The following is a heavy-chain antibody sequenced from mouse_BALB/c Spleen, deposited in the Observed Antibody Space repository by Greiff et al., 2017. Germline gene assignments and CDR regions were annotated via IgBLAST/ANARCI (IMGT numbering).Heavy chain of an antibody. Sequence: EVKLQESGGGLVQPGGSLKLSCAASGFTFSSYGMSWVRQTPDKRLELVATINSNGGSTYYPDSVKGRFTISRDNAKNTLYLQMSSLKSEDTAMYYCAREDYDYDGAMDYWGQGTSVTVSS. CDR2: INSNGGST. V-gene: IGHV5-6-3*01. J-gene: IGHJ4*01. CDR1: GFTFSSYG. CDR3: AREDYDYDGAMDY. D-gene: IGHD2-4*01.